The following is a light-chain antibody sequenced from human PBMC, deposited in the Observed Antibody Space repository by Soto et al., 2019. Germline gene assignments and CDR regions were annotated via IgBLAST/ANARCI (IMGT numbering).Light chain of an antibody. CDR2: DVS. V-gene: IGLV2-14*01. J-gene: IGLJ1*01. CDR3: CSYTTSNTRQIV. CDR1: SSDVGGYNY. Sequence: QSALTQPASVSGSPGQSITISCTGTSSDVGGYNYVSWYLQHPGKAPKFMIYDVSNRPSGVSNRFSGSKSGNTASLTISGLQAEDEADYYCCSYTTSNTRQIVFGTGTKLTVL.